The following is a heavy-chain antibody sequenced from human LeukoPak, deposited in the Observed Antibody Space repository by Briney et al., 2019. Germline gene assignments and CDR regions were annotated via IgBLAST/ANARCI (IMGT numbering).Heavy chain of an antibody. V-gene: IGHV4-39*01. D-gene: IGHD3-10*01. CDR3: ARHLGSSIEY. J-gene: IGHJ4*02. CDR2: VYNRGDS. CDR1: ADTFSVSGYY. Sequence: SETLSLTCSVSADTFSVSGYYWGWIRQPPGRGLEWIASVYNRGDSYYNPSLGSRVTISVGTSKSQFSLTLRSVTAADTAVYYCARHLGSSIEYWGQGTLVTVSS.